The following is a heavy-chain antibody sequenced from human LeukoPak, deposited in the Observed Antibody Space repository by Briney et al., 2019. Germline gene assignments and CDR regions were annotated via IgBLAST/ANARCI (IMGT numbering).Heavy chain of an antibody. V-gene: IGHV3-23*01. J-gene: IGHJ6*02. CDR3: AKGVGCSGGTCYSGHGMDV. CDR1: RFTFSSYA. CDR2: LSGSGANT. Sequence: GGSLRLSCAASRFTFSSYAMSWVRQAPGKGLEWVSALSGSGANTYYADSVKGRFTISRDNSKNTLYLQVNSLRAEDTAVYYCAKGVGCSGGTCYSGHGMDVWGQGTTVTVSS. D-gene: IGHD2-15*01.